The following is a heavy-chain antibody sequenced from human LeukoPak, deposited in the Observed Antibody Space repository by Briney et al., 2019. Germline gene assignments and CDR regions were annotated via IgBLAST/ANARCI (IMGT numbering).Heavy chain of an antibody. D-gene: IGHD6-13*01. V-gene: IGHV4-4*07. CDR2: LYNGGDT. CDR3: ARGVEASGVGFYAFDI. Sequence: SETLSLTCTVSAASIGSFYWVWIRQPAGKGLEWIGRLYNGGDTNYSPSLRSRVTMPVHTSKNQFSLKLKSVTAADTAVYYCARGVEASGVGFYAFDIWGQGTMVTVSS. CDR1: AASIGSFY. J-gene: IGHJ3*02.